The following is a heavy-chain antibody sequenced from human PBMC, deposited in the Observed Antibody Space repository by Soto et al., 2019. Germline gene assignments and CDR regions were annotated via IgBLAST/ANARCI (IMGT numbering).Heavy chain of an antibody. CDR3: AKALGRFGEYLVDV. J-gene: IGHJ6*02. D-gene: IGHD3-10*01. V-gene: IGHV3-9*01. CDR1: GFIFNDYA. Sequence: EVQLVESGGGLVQPGRSLRLSCAASGFIFNDYAMHWVRQAPGKGLEWVSGISWNSGSIAYADSVKGRFTISRDNAKNSLDLQMHSLRVEDTALYYCAKALGRFGEYLVDVWGQGTTVIVFS. CDR2: ISWNSGSI.